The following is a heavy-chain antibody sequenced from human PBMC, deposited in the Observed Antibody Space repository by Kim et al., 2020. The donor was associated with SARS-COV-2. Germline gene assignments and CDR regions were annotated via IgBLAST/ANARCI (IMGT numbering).Heavy chain of an antibody. CDR3: ARVLGIVTINYYYFYGMD. CDR2: INHSGST. D-gene: IGHD4-4*01. Sequence: SETLSLTCAVYGGSFSGYYWSWIRQPPGKGLEWIGEINHSGSTNYNPSLKSRVTITEDTSKNQCSLKLSSVTAADTAVYYCARVLGIVTINYYYFYGMD. J-gene: IGHJ6*01. V-gene: IGHV4-34*01. CDR1: GGSFSGYY.